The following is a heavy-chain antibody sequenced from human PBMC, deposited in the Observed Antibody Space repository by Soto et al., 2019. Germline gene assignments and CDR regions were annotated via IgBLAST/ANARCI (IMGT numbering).Heavy chain of an antibody. CDR2: INAGNGNT. Sequence: ASVKVSCKASGYTFTSYAMHWVRQAPGQGLEWMGWINAGNGNTKYSQKFQGRVTITRDTSASTAYMELSSLRSDDTAVYYCARGVGSGSYYNEYNWFDPWGQGTLVTVSS. V-gene: IGHV1-3*01. J-gene: IGHJ5*02. D-gene: IGHD3-10*01. CDR3: ARGVGSGSYYNEYNWFDP. CDR1: GYTFTSYA.